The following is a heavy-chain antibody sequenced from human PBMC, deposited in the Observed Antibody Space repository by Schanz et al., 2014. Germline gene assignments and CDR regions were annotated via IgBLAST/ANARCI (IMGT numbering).Heavy chain of an antibody. D-gene: IGHD6-19*01. J-gene: IGHJ4*02. V-gene: IGHV3-11*03. CDR2: ISDSGTYT. CDR3: AASSGWHPSTDY. CDR1: GFTLSNYA. Sequence: MQLLESGGGLAQPGGSLRLSCAASGFTLSNYAMSWVRQAPGKGLEWLSYISDSGTYTNYADSVKGRFTISRDNAKSSLYLQMNSLRVEDTAVYYCAASSGWHPSTDYWGQGTLVTVSS.